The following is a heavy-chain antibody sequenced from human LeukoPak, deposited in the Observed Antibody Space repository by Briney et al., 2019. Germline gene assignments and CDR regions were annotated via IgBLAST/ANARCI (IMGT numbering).Heavy chain of an antibody. J-gene: IGHJ4*02. CDR3: ARDPAWGAIDY. D-gene: IGHD7-27*01. CDR1: GFSIRSSW. Sequence: GALRLSCAVSGFSIRSSWMSWVRQTPGKGLEWVADMNEDGSGTYYVDSVKGRFTVSRDNAKNSLYLQMSSQRAEDTAVYYCARDPAWGAIDYWGQGTLVTVSS. CDR2: MNEDGSGT. V-gene: IGHV3-7*01.